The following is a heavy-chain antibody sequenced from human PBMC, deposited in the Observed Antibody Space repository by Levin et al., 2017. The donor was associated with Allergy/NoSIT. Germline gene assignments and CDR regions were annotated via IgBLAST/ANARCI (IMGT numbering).Heavy chain of an antibody. D-gene: IGHD3-10*01. CDR3: ARNDQGTLDY. CDR1: GFTFSSSG. CDR2: INSGSSTI. V-gene: IGHV3-48*01. J-gene: IGHJ4*02. Sequence: GESLKISCAASGFTFSSSGIHWVRQAPGKGLEWVSYINSGSSTIYYADSVKGRFTISRDNAKNSLYLQMNSLRAEDTAVYYCARNDQGTLDYWGQGTLVTVSS.